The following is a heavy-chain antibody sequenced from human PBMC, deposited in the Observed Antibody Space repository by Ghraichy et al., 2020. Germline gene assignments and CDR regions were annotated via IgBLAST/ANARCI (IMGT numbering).Heavy chain of an antibody. CDR1: GYTFTSYD. D-gene: IGHD3-10*01. J-gene: IGHJ5*02. CDR2: MNPNSGNT. CDR3: ARGVGYYGSGWFDP. V-gene: IGHV1-8*01. Sequence: ASVKVSYKASGYTFTSYDINWVRQATGQGLEWMGWMNPNSGNTGYAQKFQGRVTMTRNTSISTAYMELSSLRSEDTAVYYCARGVGYYGSGWFDPWGQGTLVTVSS.